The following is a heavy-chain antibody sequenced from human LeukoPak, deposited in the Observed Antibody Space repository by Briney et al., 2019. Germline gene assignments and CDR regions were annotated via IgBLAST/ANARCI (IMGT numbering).Heavy chain of an antibody. Sequence: GGSLRLSCAASGFTFSSYAMTWVRQAPGKGLEWGSTISGSGDIIYYADSVKGRFTISRDNPKNTLYLQMNSLRAEDTAVYYCARRYCTNGVCYTLSYYMDVWGKGTTVTVSS. J-gene: IGHJ6*03. CDR1: GFTFSSYA. CDR3: ARRYCTNGVCYTLSYYMDV. D-gene: IGHD2-8*01. CDR2: ISGSGDII. V-gene: IGHV3-23*01.